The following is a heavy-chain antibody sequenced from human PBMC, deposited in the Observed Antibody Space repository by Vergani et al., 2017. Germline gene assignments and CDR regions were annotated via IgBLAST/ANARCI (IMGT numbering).Heavy chain of an antibody. CDR2: INAGNGNT. CDR3: AGGKDLGYNNWFDP. D-gene: IGHD3-16*01. V-gene: IGHV1-3*01. Sequence: QVQLVQSGAEVKKPGASVKVSCKASGYTFTSYAMHWVRQAPGQRLEWMGWINAGNGNTKYSQKFQGRVTITRDTSASTAYMELSSLRSEDTAVYYCAGGKDLGYNNWFDPWGQGTLVTVSS. CDR1: GYTFTSYA. J-gene: IGHJ5*02.